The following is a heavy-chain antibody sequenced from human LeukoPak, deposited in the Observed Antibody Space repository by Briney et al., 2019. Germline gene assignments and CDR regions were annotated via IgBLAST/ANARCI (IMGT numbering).Heavy chain of an antibody. Sequence: ASVKVSCKVSGYTLTELSMHWVLQGPGKGLEWVGGFDPEDGETIYAQKFQGRVTMTEDTSTDTAYMELSSLRSEDTAVYYCATGGGDSSGYYANFDYWGQGTLVTVSS. CDR2: FDPEDGET. CDR1: GYTLTELS. J-gene: IGHJ4*02. CDR3: ATGGGDSSGYYANFDY. V-gene: IGHV1-24*01. D-gene: IGHD3-22*01.